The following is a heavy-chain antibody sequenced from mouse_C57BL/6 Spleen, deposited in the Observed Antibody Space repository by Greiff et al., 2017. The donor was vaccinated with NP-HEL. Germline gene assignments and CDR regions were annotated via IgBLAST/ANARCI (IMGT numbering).Heavy chain of an antibody. CDR2: IYPGDGDT. CDR3: ARWDYAYYAMDY. D-gene: IGHD2-4*01. V-gene: IGHV1-82*01. J-gene: IGHJ4*01. CDR1: GYAFSSSW. Sequence: VQLQESGPELVKPGASVKISCKASGYAFSSSWMNWVKQRPGKGLEWIGRIYPGDGDTNYNGKFKGKATLTADKSSSTAYMQLSSLTSEDSAVYFCARWDYAYYAMDYWGQGTSVTVSS.